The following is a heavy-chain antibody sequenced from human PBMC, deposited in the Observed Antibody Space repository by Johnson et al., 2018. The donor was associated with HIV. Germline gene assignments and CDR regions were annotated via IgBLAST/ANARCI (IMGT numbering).Heavy chain of an antibody. Sequence: QVQLVESGGGLIQLGGSLRLSCAASGFPVSSYAMHWVRQAPGKGLEWVAVISYDGTNKYYADPVQGRFTISRDNSKNTLYLQMNSLRAEDTAVYYCARAWDQGEAFDIWGQGTMVTVSS. D-gene: IGHD3-16*01. CDR1: GFPVSSYA. CDR3: ARAWDQGEAFDI. CDR2: ISYDGTNK. J-gene: IGHJ3*02. V-gene: IGHV3-30-3*01.